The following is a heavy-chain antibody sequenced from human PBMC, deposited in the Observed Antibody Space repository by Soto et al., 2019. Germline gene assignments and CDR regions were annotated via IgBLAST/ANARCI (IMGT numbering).Heavy chain of an antibody. CDR3: ARYGFHVDTAMVPYGMDV. J-gene: IGHJ6*02. V-gene: IGHV1-18*01. Sequence: QVQLVQSGAEVKKPGASVKVSCKASGYTFTSYGISWVRQAPGQGLEWMGWISAYNGNTNYAQKLQGRVTMTTDTXTXTXXMELRSLRSDDTAVYYCARYGFHVDTAMVPYGMDVWGQGTTVTVSS. CDR1: GYTFTSYG. CDR2: ISAYNGNT. D-gene: IGHD5-18*01.